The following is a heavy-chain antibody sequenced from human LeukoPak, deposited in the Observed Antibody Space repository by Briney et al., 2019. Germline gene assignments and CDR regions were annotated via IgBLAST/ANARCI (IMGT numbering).Heavy chain of an antibody. CDR2: INPNSGFT. CDR3: ARGIMINQIWPAFDY. D-gene: IGHD3-16*01. V-gene: IGHV1-2*02. Sequence: GASVKVSCKASGYTFIGYYMHWVRQAPGQGLEWMGWINPNSGFTNYAQKFQGRVTMTRDTSISTAYMELSRLRSDDTAVYSCARGIMINQIWPAFDYWGPGTLVTVSS. CDR1: GYTFIGYY. J-gene: IGHJ4*02.